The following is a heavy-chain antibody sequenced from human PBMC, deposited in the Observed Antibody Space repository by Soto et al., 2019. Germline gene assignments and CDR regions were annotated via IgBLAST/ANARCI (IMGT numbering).Heavy chain of an antibody. D-gene: IGHD3-22*01. CDR2: IGAYNGNT. V-gene: IGHV1-18*01. CDR1: GYTFTSYG. CDR3: ARDLSYYDSSGYYSDY. Sequence: GASVKVSWKASGYTFTSYGISWVRQAPGRGLEWMGWIGAYNGNTNYAQKLQGRVTMTTDTSTSTAYMELRSLRSDDTAVYYCARDLSYYDSSGYYSDYWGQGTLVTVSS. J-gene: IGHJ4*02.